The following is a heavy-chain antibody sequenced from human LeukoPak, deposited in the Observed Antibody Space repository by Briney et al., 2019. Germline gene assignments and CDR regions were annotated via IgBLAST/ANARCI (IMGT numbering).Heavy chain of an antibody. Sequence: GGSLRLSCAASGLTFSDFSMNWVRQAPGKGLEWVSSISSSSGSIFYADSVKGRFTISRDNAKNSLYLQMNSLRAEDTTVYFCARNPIAAAGSFFDCWGQGTLVTVSS. CDR3: ARNPIAAAGSFFDC. CDR2: ISSSSGSI. V-gene: IGHV3-21*01. J-gene: IGHJ4*02. D-gene: IGHD6-13*01. CDR1: GLTFSDFS.